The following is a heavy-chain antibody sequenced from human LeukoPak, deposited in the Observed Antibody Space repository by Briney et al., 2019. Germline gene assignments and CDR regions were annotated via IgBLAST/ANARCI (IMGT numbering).Heavy chain of an antibody. D-gene: IGHD1-1*01. Sequence: SVKVSCKASGGTFSSYAISWVRQAPGQGLEWMGGIIPIFGTANYAQKFQGRVTLTRDMSTTTDYMELSSLTSEDTAVYHCARDNSMENTAWWFDPWGQGTLVIVSS. CDR3: ARDNSMENTAWWFDP. CDR2: IIPIFGTA. V-gene: IGHV1-69*05. CDR1: GGTFSSYA. J-gene: IGHJ5*02.